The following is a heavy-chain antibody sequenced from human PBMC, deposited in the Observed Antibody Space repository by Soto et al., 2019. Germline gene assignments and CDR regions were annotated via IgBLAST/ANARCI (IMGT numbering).Heavy chain of an antibody. J-gene: IGHJ4*02. V-gene: IGHV1-2*04. CDR3: AATEGEGY. D-gene: IGHD3-16*01. CDR2: INPNSGGT. CDR1: GYTFTGYY. Sequence: GASVKVSCKASGYTFTGYYMHWVRQAPGQGLEWMGWINPNSGGTNYAQTFQGWVTMTRDTSISTVYMDLSRLRSDDTAVYYCAATEGEGYWGQGTLVTVSS.